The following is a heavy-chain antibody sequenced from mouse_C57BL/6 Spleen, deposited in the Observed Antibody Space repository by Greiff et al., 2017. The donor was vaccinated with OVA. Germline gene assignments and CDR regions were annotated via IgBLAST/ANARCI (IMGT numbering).Heavy chain of an antibody. J-gene: IGHJ3*01. CDR3: ARGHPFAY. Sequence: QVQLQQPGAELVMPGASVKLSCKASGYTFTSYWMHWVKQRPGQGLEWIGEIDPSDSYTNYNQKFKGKSTLTVDKSSSTAYMQLSSLTSEDSAVYYCARGHPFAYWGQGTLVTVSA. CDR2: IDPSDSYT. V-gene: IGHV1-69*01. D-gene: IGHD6-1*01. CDR1: GYTFTSYW.